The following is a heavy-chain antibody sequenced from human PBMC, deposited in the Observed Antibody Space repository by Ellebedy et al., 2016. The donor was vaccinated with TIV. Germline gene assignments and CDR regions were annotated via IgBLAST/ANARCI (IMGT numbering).Heavy chain of an antibody. Sequence: SGPTLVKPTETLTLTCTVSGFSLSNVIMSVSWIRQPPGTALEWLAHIFSNDKESYSTSLRSRLSISKDTSKSQVVLTMTNVDPVDTATYDWARALDYCGGDCSYNFDYWGQGAVVTVSS. CDR3: ARALDYCGGDCSYNFDY. D-gene: IGHD2-21*02. V-gene: IGHV2-26*01. CDR2: IFSNDKE. J-gene: IGHJ4*02. CDR1: GFSLSNVIMS.